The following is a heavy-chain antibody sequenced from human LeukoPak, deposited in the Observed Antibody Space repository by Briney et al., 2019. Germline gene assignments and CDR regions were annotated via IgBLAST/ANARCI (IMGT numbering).Heavy chain of an antibody. CDR2: ISGSGGST. V-gene: IGHV3-23*01. CDR1: GFTFSSYG. D-gene: IGHD3/OR15-3a*01. J-gene: IGHJ4*02. Sequence: GGTLRLSSAASGFTFSSYGMSWVRQAPGKGLEWVSAISGSGGSTYYADSVKGRFTISRDNSKNTLYLQMNSLRAEDTAVYYCAKGDWLLRSWGQGTLVTVSS. CDR3: AKGDWLLRS.